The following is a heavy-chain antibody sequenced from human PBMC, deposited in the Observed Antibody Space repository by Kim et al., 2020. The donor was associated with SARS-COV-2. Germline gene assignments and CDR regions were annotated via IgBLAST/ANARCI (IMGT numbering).Heavy chain of an antibody. CDR2: ISYDGSNK. CDR3: ARELGTAMNYGMDV. CDR1: GFTFSSYA. V-gene: IGHV3-30*04. Sequence: GGSLRLSCAASGFTFSSYAMHWVRQAPGKGLEWVAVISYDGSNKYYADSVKGRFTISRDNSKNTLYLQMNSLRAEDTAVYYCARELGTAMNYGMDVWGQGTTVTVSS. J-gene: IGHJ6*02. D-gene: IGHD5-18*01.